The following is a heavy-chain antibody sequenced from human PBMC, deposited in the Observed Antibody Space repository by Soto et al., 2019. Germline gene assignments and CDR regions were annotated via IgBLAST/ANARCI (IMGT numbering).Heavy chain of an antibody. CDR2: ISSSSSTI. Sequence: GGSLRLSCAASGFTFSSYSMNWVRQAPGKGLEWVSYISSSSSTIYYADSVKGRFTISRDNAKNSLYLQMNSLRDEDTAVYYCARTYYYDSSGYYPPTLRYWGQGTLVTVSS. CDR1: GFTFSSYS. CDR3: ARTYYYDSSGYYPPTLRY. V-gene: IGHV3-48*02. D-gene: IGHD3-22*01. J-gene: IGHJ4*02.